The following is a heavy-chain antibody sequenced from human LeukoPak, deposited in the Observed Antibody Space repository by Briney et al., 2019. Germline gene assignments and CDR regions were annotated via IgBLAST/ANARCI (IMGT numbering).Heavy chain of an antibody. J-gene: IGHJ4*02. V-gene: IGHV4-59*01. CDR1: GGSISSYY. D-gene: IGHD1-26*01. Sequence: PSETLSLTCTVSGGSISSYYWSWIRQPPGKGLEWIGYIYYSGSTNYNPSPKSRVTISVDTSKNQFSLKLSSVTAADTAVYYCARGLRGSYYFDYWGQGTLVTVSS. CDR2: IYYSGST. CDR3: ARGLRGSYYFDY.